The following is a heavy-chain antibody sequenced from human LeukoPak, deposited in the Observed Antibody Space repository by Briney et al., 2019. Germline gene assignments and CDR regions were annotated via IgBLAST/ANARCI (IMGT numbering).Heavy chain of an antibody. Sequence: PSETLSLTCTVSGGSISSFYWGWIRQPPGKGLEWIGSIYYSGSAYYNPSLKSRVTISGDASRNQFSLRLSSVTAADTAVYYCVSTLRFLPYRRFDYWGQGTLVTVSS. V-gene: IGHV4-39*01. J-gene: IGHJ4*02. CDR1: GGSISSFY. CDR2: IYYSGSA. D-gene: IGHD3-3*01. CDR3: VSTLRFLPYRRFDY.